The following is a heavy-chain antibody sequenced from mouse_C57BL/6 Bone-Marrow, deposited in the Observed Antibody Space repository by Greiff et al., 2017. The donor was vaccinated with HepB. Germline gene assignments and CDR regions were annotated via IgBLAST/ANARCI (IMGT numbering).Heavy chain of an antibody. V-gene: IGHV1-54*01. Sequence: QVQLQQSGAELVRPGTSVKVSCKASGYAFTNYLIEWVKQRPGQGLEWIGVINPGSGGTNYNEKFKGKATLTADKSSSTAYMQLSSLTSEDSAVYFCARLIYYDSHYFDYWGQGTTLTVSS. J-gene: IGHJ2*01. CDR3: ARLIYYDSHYFDY. D-gene: IGHD2-4*01. CDR1: GYAFTNYL. CDR2: INPGSGGT.